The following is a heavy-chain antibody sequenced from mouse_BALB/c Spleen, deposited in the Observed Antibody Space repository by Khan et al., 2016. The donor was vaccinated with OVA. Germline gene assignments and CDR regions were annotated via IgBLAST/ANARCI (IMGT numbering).Heavy chain of an antibody. CDR2: ICAGGST. CDR1: GFSLTSYG. Sequence: QVQLKESGPGLVAPSQSLSITCTVSGFSLTSYGVHWVRQPPGKGLEWLGLICAGGSTNYNSALMSSLSISKDNSTSQAFLTMNSLQTDDTAMYYCARLEDIWGQGTTLTVSS. V-gene: IGHV2-9*02. J-gene: IGHJ2*01. D-gene: IGHD1-3*01. CDR3: ARLEDI.